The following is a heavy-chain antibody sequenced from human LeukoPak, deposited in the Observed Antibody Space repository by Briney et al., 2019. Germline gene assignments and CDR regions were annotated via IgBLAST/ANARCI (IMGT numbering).Heavy chain of an antibody. CDR2: IYYSGST. CDR3: ARYGGYDSTVDY. J-gene: IGHJ4*02. V-gene: IGHV4-59*01. CDR1: GGSISSYY. D-gene: IGHD5-12*01. Sequence: PSETLSLTCTVSGGSISSYYWSWIRQPPGKGLEWIGYIYYSGSTNYNPSLKSRVTISVDTSKNQFSLKLSSVTAADTAVYYCARYGGYDSTVDYWGQGTLVTVSS.